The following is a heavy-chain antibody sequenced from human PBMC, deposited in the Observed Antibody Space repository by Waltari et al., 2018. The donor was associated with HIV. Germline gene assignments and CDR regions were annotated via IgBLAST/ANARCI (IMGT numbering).Heavy chain of an antibody. CDR3: ARTFLYCSGGTCYFDY. CDR2: INPNSGGT. CDR1: GYTFTGYY. D-gene: IGHD2-15*01. J-gene: IGHJ4*02. V-gene: IGHV1-2*02. Sequence: QVQLVQSGAEVKKPGASVKVSCQASGYTFTGYYMHWVRQAPGQGLEWMGWINPNSGGTNDAQKLQGRVTMTRDTSISTAYMELSRLRSDDTAVYYCARTFLYCSGGTCYFDYWGQGTLVTVSS.